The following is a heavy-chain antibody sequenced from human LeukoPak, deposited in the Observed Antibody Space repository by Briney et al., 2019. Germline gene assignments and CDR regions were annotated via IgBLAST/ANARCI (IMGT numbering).Heavy chain of an antibody. Sequence: GGSLRLSCAASRFTFSSYGMHWVRQAPGKGLEWVAVIWYDGSNKYYADSVKGRFTISRDNSKNTLYLQMNSLRAEDTAVYYCARVGRFGELSRAFDYWGQGTLVTVSS. CDR3: ARVGRFGELSRAFDY. D-gene: IGHD3-10*01. CDR2: IWYDGSNK. J-gene: IGHJ4*02. CDR1: RFTFSSYG. V-gene: IGHV3-33*08.